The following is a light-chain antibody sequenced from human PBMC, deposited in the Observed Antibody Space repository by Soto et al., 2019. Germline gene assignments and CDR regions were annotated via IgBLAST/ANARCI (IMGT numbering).Light chain of an antibody. J-gene: IGKJ1*01. CDR2: KAS. Sequence: DIQMTQSPSTLSASVGDRVTITCRASQSISSWLAWYQQKPGKAPKLRIYKASSLESGVPSRFSGSGSGTEFSLIIDDLLAYVFATYFWQPYDSYSTCGQVAKVEIK. CDR3: QPYDSYST. CDR1: QSISSW. V-gene: IGKV1-5*03.